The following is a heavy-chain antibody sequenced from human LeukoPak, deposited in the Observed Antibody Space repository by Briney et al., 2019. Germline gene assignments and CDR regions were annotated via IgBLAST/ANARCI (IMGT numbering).Heavy chain of an antibody. CDR1: GYTFISYG. CDR3: ATASYYAGYYFDY. CDR2: ISAYNGNT. J-gene: IGHJ4*02. Sequence: ASVKVSCKASGYTFISYGISWVRQAPGQGLEWMGWISAYNGNTNYAQKLQGRVTMTTDTSTSTAYMELTSLRSDDTAVYYCATASYYAGYYFDYWGQGTLVTVSS. V-gene: IGHV1-18*01. D-gene: IGHD1-26*01.